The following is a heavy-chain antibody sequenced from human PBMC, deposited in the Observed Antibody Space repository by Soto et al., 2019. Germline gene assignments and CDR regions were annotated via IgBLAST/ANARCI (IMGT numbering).Heavy chain of an antibody. CDR2: CDDSGRT. D-gene: IGHD6-13*01. CDR1: GGSLSSDY. Sequence: SATVSPPCPVSGGSLSSDYRSWIRQPQGKGLGCVGCCDDSGRTNYNPSHNSRVTISVDTSKIQFSTKLSSVTAADRAVYYCGRGGPTGGLQQLVRRLDSSDPWCQGPLVTGSS. J-gene: IGHJ5*02. CDR3: GRGGPTGGLQQLVRRLDSSDP. V-gene: IGHV4-59*01.